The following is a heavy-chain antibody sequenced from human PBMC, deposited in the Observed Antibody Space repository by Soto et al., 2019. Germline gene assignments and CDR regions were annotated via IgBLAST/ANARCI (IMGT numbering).Heavy chain of an antibody. D-gene: IGHD1-1*01. J-gene: IGHJ4*02. CDR1: GFTFRTST. CDR2: ISSRGDAT. Sequence: EVQLLESGGGLVQPGESLRLSCAVSGFTFRTSTMAWVRQAPGEGLEWVSTISSRGDATFYADSVKGRFTISRDNSKNTLYLQMNSLGAEDRAVYHCAKMAFFGGRPGGDSWGQGTLVTVSS. V-gene: IGHV3-23*01. CDR3: AKMAFFGGRPGGDS.